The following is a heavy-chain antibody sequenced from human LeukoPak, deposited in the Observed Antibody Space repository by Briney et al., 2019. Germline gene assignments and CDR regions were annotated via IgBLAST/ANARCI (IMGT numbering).Heavy chain of an antibody. D-gene: IGHD3-22*01. V-gene: IGHV1-46*01. J-gene: IGHJ4*02. Sequence: PLASVKVSCKASGYTFTSYYMHWVRQAPGQGLEWMGIINPSGGSTSYAQKFQGRVTMTRDTPTSTVYMELSSLRSEDTAVYYCARMAVTMIVAPPLDYWGQGTLVTVSS. CDR2: INPSGGST. CDR1: GYTFTSYY. CDR3: ARMAVTMIVAPPLDY.